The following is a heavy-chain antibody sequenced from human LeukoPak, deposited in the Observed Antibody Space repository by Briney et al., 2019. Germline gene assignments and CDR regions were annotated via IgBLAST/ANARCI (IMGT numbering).Heavy chain of an antibody. CDR2: IYYSGST. CDR1: GGSISSYY. V-gene: IGHV4-59*08. D-gene: IGHD1-1*01. J-gene: IGHJ6*02. Sequence: SETLCLTCTVSGGSISSYYWSWIRQPPGKGLEWIGYIYYSGSTNYNPSPKSRVTISVDTSKNQFSLKLSSVTAADTAVYYCARLTGTMDVWGQGTTVTVSS. CDR3: ARLTGTMDV.